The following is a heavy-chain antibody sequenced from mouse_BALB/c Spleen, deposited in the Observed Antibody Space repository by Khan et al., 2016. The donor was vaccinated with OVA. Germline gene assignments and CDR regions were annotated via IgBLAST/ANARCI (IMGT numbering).Heavy chain of an antibody. CDR1: GFSLTNYG. D-gene: IGHD2-10*01. Sequence: QVQLKESGPGLVAPSLSLSITCTISGFSLTNYGVHWVRQHPGKGLEWLVVIWNDGNTAYNSALHSRLSISKDNYKTHVFYIMNSLPTADTALFFVSRQPYYHYNIMDYGGQGTSVTVSA. V-gene: IGHV2-6-1*01. CDR3: SRQPYYHYNIMDY. CDR2: IWNDGNT. J-gene: IGHJ4*01.